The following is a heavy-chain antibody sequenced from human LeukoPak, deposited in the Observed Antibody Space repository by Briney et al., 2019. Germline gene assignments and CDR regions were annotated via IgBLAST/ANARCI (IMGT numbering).Heavy chain of an antibody. D-gene: IGHD3-22*01. V-gene: IGHV4-30-2*01. J-gene: IGHJ4*02. CDR3: ASQYYYDSRGYVWY. Sequence: SQTLSLTCAVSGGSISSGGYSWSWIRQPPGKGLEWLGYIYHSGRTYYNSSLKSRITISVDRSNIRFSLKLSSVTAADTAVYYCASQYYYDSRGYVWYWGQGTLVTVSS. CDR1: GGSISSGGYS. CDR2: IYHSGRT.